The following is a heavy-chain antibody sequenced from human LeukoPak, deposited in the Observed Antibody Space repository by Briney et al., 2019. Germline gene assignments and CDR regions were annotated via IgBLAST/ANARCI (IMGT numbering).Heavy chain of an antibody. J-gene: IGHJ4*02. CDR1: GFTFSSYS. CDR2: ISSSSSYI. V-gene: IGHV3-21*01. Sequence: PGGSLRLSCAASGFTFSSYSMNWVHQAPGKGLEWVSSISSSSSYIYYADSVKGRFTISRDNAKNSLYLQMNSLRAEDTAVYYCARDPFITIFGVVTHFDYWGQGTLVTVSS. CDR3: ARDPFITIFGVVTHFDY. D-gene: IGHD3-3*01.